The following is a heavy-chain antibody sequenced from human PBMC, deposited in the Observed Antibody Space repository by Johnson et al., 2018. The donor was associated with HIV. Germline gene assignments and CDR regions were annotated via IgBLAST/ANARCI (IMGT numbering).Heavy chain of an antibody. CDR1: GFTVSSNY. J-gene: IGHJ3*02. CDR3: AKDRGSGWPSPDAFDI. D-gene: IGHD6-19*01. CDR2: IYSGGST. V-gene: IGHV3-53*01. Sequence: VQLVESGGGLIQPGGSLRLSCAASGFTVSSNYMSWVRQAPGKGLEWVSVIYSGGSTYYADSVKGRFTISRDNSKNTLYLQMNSLRAEDTAVYYCAKDRGSGWPSPDAFDIWGQGTMVTVSS.